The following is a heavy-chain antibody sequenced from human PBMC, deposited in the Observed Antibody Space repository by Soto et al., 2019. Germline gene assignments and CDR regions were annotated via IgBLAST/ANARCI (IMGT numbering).Heavy chain of an antibody. Sequence: EVQLLESGGGLVQPGGSLTLSCAASGFTFSSYAMSWVRQAPGKGLEWVSAISGSGGSTYYADSVKGRFTISRDNSKKTLYLQMNSLRAEDTAVYYCAKEYMIGVVITTMAFDYWGQGTLVTVSS. CDR1: GFTFSSYA. J-gene: IGHJ4*02. CDR2: ISGSGGST. CDR3: AKEYMIGVVITTMAFDY. V-gene: IGHV3-23*01. D-gene: IGHD3-22*01.